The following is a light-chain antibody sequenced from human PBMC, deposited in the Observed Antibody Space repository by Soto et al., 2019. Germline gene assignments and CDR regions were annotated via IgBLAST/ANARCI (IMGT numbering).Light chain of an antibody. CDR3: CTAVGTYKV. CDR2: HVS. Sequence: QSVLTQPRSVSGSPGQSVTISCTGPSGYIGDYVSWYQQHPGKAPKLMIYHVSQRPSGVPDRFSGSKSDNAASLTISGLQTDDEADYYCCTAVGTYKVFATGTKVTVL. CDR1: SGYIGDY. V-gene: IGLV2-11*01. J-gene: IGLJ1*01.